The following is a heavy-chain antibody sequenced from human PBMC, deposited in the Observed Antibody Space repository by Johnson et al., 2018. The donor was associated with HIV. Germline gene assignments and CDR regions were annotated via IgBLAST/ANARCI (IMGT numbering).Heavy chain of an antibody. CDR2: IRYDGRNK. V-gene: IGHV3-30*02. D-gene: IGHD1-26*01. CDR1: GFSFRSYW. Sequence: QVQLVESGGGLVRPGGSLRLSCAASGFSFRSYWMSWVRPAPGTGLEWVTFIRYDGRNKYYADSVKGRFTISRDNSKNTLYLQMNSLRAEDTAVYYCAKVRWELSSIGAFDIWGQGTMVTVSS. CDR3: AKVRWELSSIGAFDI. J-gene: IGHJ3*02.